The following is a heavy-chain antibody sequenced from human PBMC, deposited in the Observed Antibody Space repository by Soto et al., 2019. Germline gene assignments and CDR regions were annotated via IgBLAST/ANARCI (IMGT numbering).Heavy chain of an antibody. Sequence: QVQLQESGPGLVKPSQTLSLTCTVSGGSISSGGYYWSLIRQHPGKGLEWIGYIYYSGSTYYNPSLKSRVTISVDTSKNQFSLKLSSVTAADTAVYYCARDITMVRGVTAINWFDPWGQGTLVTVSS. CDR3: ARDITMVRGVTAINWFDP. CDR2: IYYSGST. V-gene: IGHV4-31*03. D-gene: IGHD3-10*01. CDR1: GGSISSGGYY. J-gene: IGHJ5*02.